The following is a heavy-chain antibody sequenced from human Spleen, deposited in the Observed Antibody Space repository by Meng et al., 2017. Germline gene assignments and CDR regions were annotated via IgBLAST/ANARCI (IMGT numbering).Heavy chain of an antibody. CDR3: AKYSYGLGDYFDY. Sequence: GESLKISCAASGFTFSSYAMSWVRQAPGKGLEWVSAISGSGGSTYYADSVKGRFTISRHNSQNTLYLHVNSLRAEDTALYYCAKYSYGLGDYFDYWGQGALVTVSS. CDR1: GFTFSSYA. J-gene: IGHJ4*02. CDR2: ISGSGGST. D-gene: IGHD3-10*01. V-gene: IGHV3-23*01.